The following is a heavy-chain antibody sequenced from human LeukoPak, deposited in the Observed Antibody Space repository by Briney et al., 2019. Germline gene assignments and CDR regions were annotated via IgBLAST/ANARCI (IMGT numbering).Heavy chain of an antibody. Sequence: QPGGSLRLSCAASGFTFSSYEMNWVRQARGKGLEWVSYISSSGSTIYYADSVKGRFTISRDNAKNSLYLQMNSLRAEDTAVYYCARFASIDYFDYWGQGTLVTVSS. CDR3: ARFASIDYFDY. D-gene: IGHD5-12*01. V-gene: IGHV3-48*03. CDR1: GFTFSSYE. CDR2: ISSSGSTI. J-gene: IGHJ4*02.